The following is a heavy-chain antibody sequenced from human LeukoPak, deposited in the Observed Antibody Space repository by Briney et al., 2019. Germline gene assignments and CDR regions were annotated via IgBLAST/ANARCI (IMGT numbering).Heavy chain of an antibody. J-gene: IGHJ4*02. CDR1: GGSISSSSYY. D-gene: IGHD6-6*01. CDR2: IYYSGST. CDR3: ARGLRQLVRSWHY. V-gene: IGHV4-39*07. Sequence: SETPSLTCTVSGGSISSSSYYWGWIRQPPGKGLEWIGSIYYSGSTYYNPSLKSRVTISVDTSKNQFSLKLSSVTAADTAVYYCARGLRQLVRSWHYWGQGTLVTVSS.